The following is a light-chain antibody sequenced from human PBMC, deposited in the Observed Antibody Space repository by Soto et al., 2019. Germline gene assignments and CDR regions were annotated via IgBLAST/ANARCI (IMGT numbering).Light chain of an antibody. CDR2: DVS. CDR1: SSDVGGYNY. CDR3: CSYAGTYVV. J-gene: IGLJ2*01. V-gene: IGLV2-11*01. Sequence: QSVLTQPRSVSGSPGQSVTISCSGTSSDVGGYNYVSWYQQHPGKAPKLMIFDVSKRPSGVPDRFSGSKSGNTASLTSSGLQAADEADYYCCSYAGTYVVFGGGTKLTVL.